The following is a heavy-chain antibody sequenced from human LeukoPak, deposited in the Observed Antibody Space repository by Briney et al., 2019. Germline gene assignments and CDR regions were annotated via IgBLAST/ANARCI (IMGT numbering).Heavy chain of an antibody. Sequence: PGGSLRLSCTTSGFTFSSYAMSWVRQAPGKGLEWVSAISGSGGSTYYADSVKGRFTISRDNAKNSLYLQMNSLRAEDTAVYYCARVQSRVDGSVCFDYWGQGTLVTVSS. V-gene: IGHV3-23*01. J-gene: IGHJ4*02. CDR2: ISGSGGST. CDR3: ARVQSRVDGSVCFDY. D-gene: IGHD3-10*01. CDR1: GFTFSSYA.